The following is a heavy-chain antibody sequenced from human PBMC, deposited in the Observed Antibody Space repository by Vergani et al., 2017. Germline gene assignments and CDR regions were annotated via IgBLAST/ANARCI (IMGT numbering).Heavy chain of an antibody. CDR2: IYHSGST. J-gene: IGHJ3*02. Sequence: QVQLQESGPGLVKSSETLSLTCSVSFDSIRNLYCNWIRQPPGKGLEWIGSIYHSGSTYYNPSLKSRVTILVDTSKNQFSLKLSSVTAADTAVYYCARHRGGNYDAFDIWGQGTMVTVSS. D-gene: IGHD4-23*01. CDR1: FDSIRNLY. CDR3: ARHRGGNYDAFDI. V-gene: IGHV4-38-2*02.